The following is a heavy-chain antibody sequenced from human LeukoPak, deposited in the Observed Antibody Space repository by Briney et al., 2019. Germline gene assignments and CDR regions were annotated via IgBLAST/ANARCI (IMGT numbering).Heavy chain of an antibody. D-gene: IGHD3-22*01. V-gene: IGHV1-69*05. CDR3: ARVFTMIVGGAFDI. Sequence: ASVKVSCKASGGTFSSYAISWVRQAPGQGLEWMGRIIPIFGTANYAQKFQGRVTITTDESTSTAYMELSSLRSEDTAVYYCARVFTMIVGGAFDIWGQGTMVTVSS. CDR2: IIPIFGTA. J-gene: IGHJ3*02. CDR1: GGTFSSYA.